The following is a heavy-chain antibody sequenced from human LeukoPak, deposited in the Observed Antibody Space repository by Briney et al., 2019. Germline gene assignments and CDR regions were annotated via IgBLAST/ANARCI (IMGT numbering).Heavy chain of an antibody. V-gene: IGHV4-59*01. CDR1: GGSISSYY. CDR3: ARERWDDVFDI. J-gene: IGHJ3*02. Sequence: PSETLSLTCTVSGGSISSYYWNWIRQPPGEGLEWIGYFHYSGSTNYNPSLKSRVTISVDASKNQFSLKLSSVTAADTAVYYCARERWDDVFDIWGQGTMVTVSS. D-gene: IGHD1-26*01. CDR2: FHYSGST.